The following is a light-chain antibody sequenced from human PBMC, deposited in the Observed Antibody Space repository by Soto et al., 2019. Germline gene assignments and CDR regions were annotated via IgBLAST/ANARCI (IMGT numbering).Light chain of an antibody. CDR1: SSDIGAHNF. CDR2: EVS. V-gene: IGLV2-14*01. J-gene: IGLJ2*01. CDR3: SSYTTNKTLL. Sequence: QSALTQPASVSGSPGQSITISCTGTSSDIGAHNFVSWYQQHPGKAPKLIFYEVSNRPPGLSDRFSGSKSGTTASLTISGPQAEDEADYFCSSYTTNKTLLFGGGTKVTVL.